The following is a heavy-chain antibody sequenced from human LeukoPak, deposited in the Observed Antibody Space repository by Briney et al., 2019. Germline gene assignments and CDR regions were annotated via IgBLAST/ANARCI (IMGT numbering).Heavy chain of an antibody. Sequence: PSETLSLTCTVSGGSISSYYWSWIRQPPGKGLEWIGYIYYSGSTNYNPSLKSRVTISVDTSKNQFSLKLSSVTAADTAVYYCARLGYSGYGTGWYFDYWGQGTLVTVSS. V-gene: IGHV4-59*08. CDR1: GGSISSYY. J-gene: IGHJ4*02. CDR3: ARLGYSGYGTGWYFDY. D-gene: IGHD5-12*01. CDR2: IYYSGST.